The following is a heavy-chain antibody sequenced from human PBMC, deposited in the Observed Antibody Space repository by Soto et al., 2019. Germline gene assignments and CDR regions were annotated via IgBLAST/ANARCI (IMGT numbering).Heavy chain of an antibody. CDR2: INHSGST. Sequence: SETLSLTCAVYGGSFSGYYWSWIRQPPGKGLEWIGEINHSGSTNYNPSLKSRVTISVDTSKNQFSLKLSSVTAADTAVYYCARGSQVIDTERYSSDWTQGNYFDYWGQGTLVTVSS. J-gene: IGHJ4*02. CDR3: ARGSQVIDTERYSSDWTQGNYFDY. D-gene: IGHD6-19*01. CDR1: GGSFSGYY. V-gene: IGHV4-34*01.